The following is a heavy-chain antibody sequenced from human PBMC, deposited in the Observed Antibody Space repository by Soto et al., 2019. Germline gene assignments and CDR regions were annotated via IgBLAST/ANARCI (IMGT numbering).Heavy chain of an antibody. V-gene: IGHV4-34*01. J-gene: IGHJ5*02. CDR3: ARGRYCNSTSCYSPHDNWFDP. Sequence: SATLSLTCAVYGGSFSGYYWSCISQPQGNGQEWIGEINHSGSTNYSPTLKSRVTISVDTTKNRFSLKLSSVTAADTAVYYCARGRYCNSTSCYSPHDNWFDPWGQGTLVSVSS. CDR1: GGSFSGYY. CDR2: INHSGST. D-gene: IGHD2-2*01.